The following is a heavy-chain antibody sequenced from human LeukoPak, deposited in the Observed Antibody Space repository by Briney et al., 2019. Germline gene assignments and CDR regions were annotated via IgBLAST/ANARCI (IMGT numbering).Heavy chain of an antibody. J-gene: IGHJ4*02. CDR2: ISVSGSTM. D-gene: IGHD6-19*01. CDR1: GFTFSSYE. Sequence: GGSLRLSCAASGFTFSSYEMNWVRQAPGKGLEWVSYISVSGSTMYYADSVKGRFTISRDKAKNSLYLQMNSLRAEDTAVYYCAREIAVTGLDYWGQGTLVTVSS. CDR3: AREIAVTGLDY. V-gene: IGHV3-48*03.